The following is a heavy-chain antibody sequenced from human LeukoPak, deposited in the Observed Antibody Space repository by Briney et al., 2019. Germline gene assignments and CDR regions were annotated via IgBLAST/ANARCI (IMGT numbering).Heavy chain of an antibody. J-gene: IGHJ5*02. CDR2: IYCSGST. V-gene: IGHV4-59*01. Sequence: SETLSLTCTVPGGSISSYYWSWIRQPPGKGLERIGYIYCSGSTNYNPSLKSRVTISVDTSKNQFSLKLSSVTAADTAVYYCARAIEYSSSWFDPWGQGTLVTVSS. CDR3: ARAIEYSSSWFDP. D-gene: IGHD6-6*01. CDR1: GGSISSYY.